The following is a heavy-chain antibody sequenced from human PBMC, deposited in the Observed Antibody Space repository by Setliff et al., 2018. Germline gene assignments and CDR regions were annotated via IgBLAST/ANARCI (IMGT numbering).Heavy chain of an antibody. CDR1: GYTFNHYG. Sequence: GASVKVSCKASGYTFNHYGITWVRLAPGQGLEWMGWISAHSGNTFYAPQFQGRLVMTTDTSTNTAYMELRNLTSDDTAMYFCERLVRYCTRVTCQRSSDGDFWGQGTPVTV. CDR2: ISAHSGNT. V-gene: IGHV1-18*01. CDR3: ERLVRYCTRVTCQRSSDGDF. D-gene: IGHD2-8*01. J-gene: IGHJ4*02.